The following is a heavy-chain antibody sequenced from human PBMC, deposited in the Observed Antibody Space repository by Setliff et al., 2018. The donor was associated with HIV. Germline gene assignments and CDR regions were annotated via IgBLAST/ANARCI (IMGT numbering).Heavy chain of an antibody. J-gene: IGHJ4*02. D-gene: IGHD3-22*01. Sequence: SETLSLPCSVSGYSISNGYYWGWFRQSPGKGLEWIATIYQTGSIYYNPSLQNRVTLLLDMSKNQFSLKLSSATAADTAVYYCARQAWHSGRNGYFVDYWGQGMLVTVSS. CDR2: IYQTGSI. CDR3: ARQAWHSGRNGYFVDY. V-gene: IGHV4-38-2*02. CDR1: GYSISNGYY.